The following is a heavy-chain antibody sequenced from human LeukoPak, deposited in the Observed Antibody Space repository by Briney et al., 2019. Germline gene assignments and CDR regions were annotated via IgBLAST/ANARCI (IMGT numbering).Heavy chain of an antibody. CDR2: ISAYSGKT. CDR3: ARRLDYYDISGYHTLDY. D-gene: IGHD3-22*01. J-gene: IGHJ4*02. Sequence: EASVKVSCKASGYTLTSYGITWVRQAPGQGLEWMGWISAYSGKTNYAQKLQGRVTMTTDTSTSTAYMGLRSLRSDDTAVYYCARRLDYYDISGYHTLDYWGQGTLVTVSS. CDR1: GYTLTSYG. V-gene: IGHV1-18*01.